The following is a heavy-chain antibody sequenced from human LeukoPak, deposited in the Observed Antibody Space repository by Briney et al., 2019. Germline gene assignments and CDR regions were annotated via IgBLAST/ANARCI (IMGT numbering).Heavy chain of an antibody. V-gene: IGHV4-4*07. CDR2: IDTSGSI. Sequence: SETLSLTCIVSGDSFRSYYWSWIRQPAGKGLEWIGRIDTSGSINYSPSLKSRVTMSVDTSKNQFSLKLSSVTAADTAVYYCARDPGSTSWQDAFDIWGQGTMVTVSS. CDR1: GDSFRSYY. CDR3: ARDPGSTSWQDAFDI. J-gene: IGHJ3*02. D-gene: IGHD2-2*01.